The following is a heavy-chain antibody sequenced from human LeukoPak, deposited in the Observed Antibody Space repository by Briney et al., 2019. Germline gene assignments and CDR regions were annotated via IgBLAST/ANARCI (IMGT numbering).Heavy chain of an antibody. CDR1: GGSISSSY. J-gene: IGHJ4*02. CDR2: IYYSVST. CDR3: ARGSTSPDY. V-gene: IGHV4-59*01. D-gene: IGHD2-2*01. Sequence: SETLSLTCAVSGGSISSSYWSWTRQPPGKGLEWIGYIYYSVSTNYNPSLKSRVTMSVDTSKSQFSLKLISVTAADTAVYYCARGSTSPDYWGQGTLVTVSS.